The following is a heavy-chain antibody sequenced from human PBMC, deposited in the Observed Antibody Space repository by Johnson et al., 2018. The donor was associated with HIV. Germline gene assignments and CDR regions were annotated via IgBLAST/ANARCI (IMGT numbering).Heavy chain of an antibody. V-gene: IGHV3-30*04. D-gene: IGHD5-24*01. CDR1: GFTFSSYA. CDR3: AKDIHPRWLQPMGAFDI. J-gene: IGHJ3*02. CDR2: ISYDGTNK. Sequence: QVQLVESGGGLVQPGRSLRLSCAASGFTFSSYAMHWVRQAPGKGLEWVAVISYDGTNKYYADSVKGRFTISRDNSKNSLDLQINSLRAEDTALYYCAKDIHPRWLQPMGAFDIWGQGTMVTVSS.